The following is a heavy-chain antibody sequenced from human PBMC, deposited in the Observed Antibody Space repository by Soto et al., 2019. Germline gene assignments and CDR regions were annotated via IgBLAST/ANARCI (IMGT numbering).Heavy chain of an antibody. J-gene: IGHJ6*03. V-gene: IGHV4-59*01. CDR3: ARDLRINYYYYMDV. CDR2: IYYSGST. Sequence: SETLSLTCTVSGGSISSYYWSWIRQPPGKGLEWIGYIYYSGSTNYNPSLKSRVTISVDTSKNQFSLKLSSVTAADTAVYYFARDLRINYYYYMDVWGKGTTVTVSS. D-gene: IGHD2-15*01. CDR1: GGSISSYY.